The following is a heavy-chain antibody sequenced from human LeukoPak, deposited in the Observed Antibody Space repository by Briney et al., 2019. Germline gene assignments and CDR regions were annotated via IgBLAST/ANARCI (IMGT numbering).Heavy chain of an antibody. Sequence: PGGSLRLSCAASGFTFSNHWMHWVRQAPGKGLLWVSRIKNDGGSTADADSVKGRFTISRDNSKDTLYLQMNSLRGEDTAVYHCAKRGVVVDVWGQGTTVTVSS. V-gene: IGHV3-74*01. D-gene: IGHD2-2*01. CDR1: GFTFSNHW. J-gene: IGHJ6*02. CDR3: AKRGVVVDV. CDR2: IKNDGGST.